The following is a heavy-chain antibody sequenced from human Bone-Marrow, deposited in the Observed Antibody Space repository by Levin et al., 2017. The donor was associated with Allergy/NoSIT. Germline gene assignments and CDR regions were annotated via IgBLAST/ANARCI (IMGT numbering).Heavy chain of an antibody. CDR2: ISSSSTYI. V-gene: IGHV3-21*01. J-gene: IGHJ4*02. CDR3: ARESTFSGAFDY. Sequence: AASVKVSCAASGFTFSDYSMDWVRQAPGKGLEWVSSISSSSTYIYYADSVKGRFTISRDNAKNSLFLQMNSLRADDTAVYYCARESTFSGAFDYWGQGTLVTVSS. CDR1: GFTFSDYS.